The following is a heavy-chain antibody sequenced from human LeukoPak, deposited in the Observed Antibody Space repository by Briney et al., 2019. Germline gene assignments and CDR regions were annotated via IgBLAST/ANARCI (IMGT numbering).Heavy chain of an antibody. Sequence: SETLSLTCTVSGGSISSSSYYWGWIRQPPGKGLEWIGEINHSGSTNYNPSLKSRVTISVDTSKNQFSLKLSSVTAADTAVYYCARGRTYYYDSSGSRIQKDYWGQGTLVTVSS. D-gene: IGHD3-22*01. J-gene: IGHJ4*02. V-gene: IGHV4-39*07. CDR3: ARGRTYYYDSSGSRIQKDY. CDR2: INHSGST. CDR1: GGSISSSSYY.